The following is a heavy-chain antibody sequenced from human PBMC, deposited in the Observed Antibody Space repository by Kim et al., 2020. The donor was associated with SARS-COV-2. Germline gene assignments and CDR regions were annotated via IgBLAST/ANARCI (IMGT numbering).Heavy chain of an antibody. D-gene: IGHD1-26*01. CDR2: ISYDGSNK. Sequence: GGSLRLSCAASGFTFSSYAMHWVRQAPGKGLEWVAVISYDGSNKYYADSVKGRFTISRDNSKNTLYLQMNSLRAEDTAVYYCARDRGGGVGATGFDYWGQGTLVTVSS. J-gene: IGHJ4*02. CDR3: ARDRGGGVGATGFDY. CDR1: GFTFSSYA. V-gene: IGHV3-30-3*01.